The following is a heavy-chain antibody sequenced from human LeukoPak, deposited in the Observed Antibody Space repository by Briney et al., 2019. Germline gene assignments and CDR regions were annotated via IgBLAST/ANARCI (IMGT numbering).Heavy chain of an antibody. CDR3: AKELAYCGGDCFYYYYYGMDV. V-gene: IGHV3-30*18. CDR2: ISYDGSNK. CDR1: GFTFSSYG. D-gene: IGHD2-21*02. Sequence: GGSLRLSCAASGFTFSSYGMHWVRQAPGKGLEWVAVISYDGSNKYYADSVKGRFTISRDNSKSTLYLQMNSLRAEDTAVYYCAKELAYCGGDCFYYYYYGMDVWGQGTTVTVSS. J-gene: IGHJ6*02.